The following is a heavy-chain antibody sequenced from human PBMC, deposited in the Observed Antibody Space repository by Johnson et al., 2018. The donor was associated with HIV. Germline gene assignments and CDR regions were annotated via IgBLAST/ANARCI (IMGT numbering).Heavy chain of an antibody. J-gene: IGHJ3*02. CDR1: GFTFSSYG. D-gene: IGHD5-18*01. Sequence: QVQLMESGVGVVQPGRSLRLSCAASGFTFSSYGMHWVRQAPGKGLEWVSHIDYDGSSRTYADSVKGRFSISSDNAKNSLSLQMNSLRAEDTALYYCAKSLGAMVPDAFDIWGQGTMVTVSS. V-gene: IGHV3-30*18. CDR2: IDYDGSSR. CDR3: AKSLGAMVPDAFDI.